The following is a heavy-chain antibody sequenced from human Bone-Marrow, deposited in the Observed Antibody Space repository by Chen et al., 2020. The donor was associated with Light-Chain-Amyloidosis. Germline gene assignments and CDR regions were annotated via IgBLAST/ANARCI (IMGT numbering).Heavy chain of an antibody. CDR2: IYPDDSDA. V-gene: IGHV5-51*01. CDR3: ARRRDGYNFDY. J-gene: IGHJ4*02. D-gene: IGHD5-12*01. CDR1: YW. Sequence: YWIGWVRQMPGKGLEWMGVIYPDDSDARYRPSFEGQVTISADKSITTAYLQWRSLKASDTAMYYCARRRDGYNFDYWGQGTLVTVSS.